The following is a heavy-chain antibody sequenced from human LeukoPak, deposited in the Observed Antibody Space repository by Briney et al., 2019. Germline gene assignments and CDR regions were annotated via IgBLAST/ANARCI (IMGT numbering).Heavy chain of an antibody. CDR1: GYTFTGYY. V-gene: IGHV1-2*02. D-gene: IGHD2-15*01. Sequence: ASVTVSCKASGYTFTGYYMHWVRQAPGQGLEWMGWINPNSSGTNYAQKFQGRVTMTRDTSISTAYMELTRLRSDDTAVYYCASGAHCSGGSCYSGAFDIWGQGTMVTVSS. CDR2: INPNSSGT. J-gene: IGHJ3*02. CDR3: ASGAHCSGGSCYSGAFDI.